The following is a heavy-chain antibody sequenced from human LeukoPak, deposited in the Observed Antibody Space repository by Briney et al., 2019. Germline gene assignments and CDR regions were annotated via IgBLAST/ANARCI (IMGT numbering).Heavy chain of an antibody. J-gene: IGHJ4*02. V-gene: IGHV3-23*01. Sequence: GGSLRLSCAASGFTFSNYAMSWVRQAPGKGLKWVSGSGSGGSIYYADSVKGRFTISRDNSKNTLFLQMNSLRAEDTAVYYCAKDFWSGYYPNYWGQGTLVTVSS. D-gene: IGHD3-3*01. CDR3: AKDFWSGYYPNY. CDR2: SGSGGSI. CDR1: GFTFSNYA.